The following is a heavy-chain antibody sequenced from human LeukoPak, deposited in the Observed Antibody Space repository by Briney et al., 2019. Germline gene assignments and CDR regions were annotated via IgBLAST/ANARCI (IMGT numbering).Heavy chain of an antibody. Sequence: SETLSLTCAVSDSSIRSAYYWGWIRQPPGKGREWIGSIYHSGSTYYKPSLQSRVTISLETSKNQFSLKLISVTAADTAVYYCARHSETIVGSVDSWGQGILVTVSS. CDR3: ARHSETIVGSVDS. CDR2: IYHSGST. V-gene: IGHV4-38-2*01. J-gene: IGHJ4*02. D-gene: IGHD3-3*01. CDR1: DSSIRSAYY.